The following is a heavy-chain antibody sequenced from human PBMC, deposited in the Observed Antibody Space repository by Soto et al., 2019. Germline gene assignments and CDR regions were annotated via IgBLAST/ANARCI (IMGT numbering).Heavy chain of an antibody. J-gene: IGHJ4*02. CDR1: GVTFSSHG. CDR3: VKDDPFLPY. CDR2: ISSDGSKE. D-gene: IGHD3-16*01. V-gene: IGHV3-30*18. Sequence: QVQLVESGGGVVQPGRSLRLSCAASGVTFSSHGMHWARQAPGKGLEWVALISSDGSKEYYADSVKGRFTISRDNSKNTLYLQMNSLRAEDPAMYYSVKDDPFLPYWGQGTLVTVSS.